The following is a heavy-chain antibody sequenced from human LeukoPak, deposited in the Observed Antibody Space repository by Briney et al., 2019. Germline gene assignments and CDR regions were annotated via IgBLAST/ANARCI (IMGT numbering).Heavy chain of an antibody. Sequence: GGSLRLSCAASGFPFRNYGMHWVRQAPGKGLEWVAIIWYDGSKTYHADSVKGRFTISRDNLSNTLYLQMNSLRAEDTALYFCARAPYTTGRSFYFDSWGQGTLVTVSS. CDR2: IWYDGSKT. V-gene: IGHV3-33*01. CDR3: ARAPYTTGRSFYFDS. J-gene: IGHJ4*02. CDR1: GFPFRNYG. D-gene: IGHD2-2*02.